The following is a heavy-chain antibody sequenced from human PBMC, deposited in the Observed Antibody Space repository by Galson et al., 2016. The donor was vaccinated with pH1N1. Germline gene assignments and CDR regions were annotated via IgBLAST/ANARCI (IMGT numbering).Heavy chain of an antibody. J-gene: IGHJ4*02. D-gene: IGHD4-17*01. V-gene: IGHV3-7*01. CDR3: ATEDYDTSLY. CDR1: GFIFSDYW. CDR2: INQDGSRK. Sequence: SLRLSCAASGFIFSDYWMSWVRQAPGKGLEWVAKINQDGSRKYYVASMKGRCTISRDNAENSLSLQMNSLRVEDTALYYCATEDYDTSLYWGQGILVTVSS.